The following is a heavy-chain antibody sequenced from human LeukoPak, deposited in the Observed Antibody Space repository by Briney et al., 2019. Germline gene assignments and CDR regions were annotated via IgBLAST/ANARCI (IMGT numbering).Heavy chain of an antibody. Sequence: ASVKVSCKASGYTFTSYYMHWVRQAPGQGLEWMGIINPSVGSTSYAQKFQGRVNMTRDTSTSTVYVELSSLRSEDTAVYYCARDPGSSGYSPQYYFDYWGQGTLVTVSS. CDR1: GYTFTSYY. J-gene: IGHJ4*02. CDR2: INPSVGST. D-gene: IGHD3-22*01. CDR3: ARDPGSSGYSPQYYFDY. V-gene: IGHV1-46*01.